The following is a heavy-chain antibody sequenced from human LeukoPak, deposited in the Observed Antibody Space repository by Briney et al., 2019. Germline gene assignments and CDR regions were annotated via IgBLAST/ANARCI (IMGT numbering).Heavy chain of an antibody. J-gene: IGHJ4*02. D-gene: IGHD4-17*01. CDR1: GGSISSSSYY. CDR3: AREPYGDRPYFDY. Sequence: SETLSLTCTVSGGSISSSSYYWGWIRQPPGKGLEWIGSIYYSGSTYYNPSLKSRVTISVDTSKNQFSLKLSSVTAADTAVYYCAREPYGDRPYFDYWGQGTLVTVSS. CDR2: IYYSGST. V-gene: IGHV4-39*02.